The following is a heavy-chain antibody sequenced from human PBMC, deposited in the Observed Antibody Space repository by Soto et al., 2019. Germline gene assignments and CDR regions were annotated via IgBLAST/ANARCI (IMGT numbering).Heavy chain of an antibody. CDR3: ASKLTVVTPLAFDI. Sequence: QVQLQESGPGLVKPSQTLSLTCTVSGGSISSCGYYWSWIRHPPGKVLEWIGAIYYSGSTYYNPSLKSRVTISVDTSKNQFSLQLSSVTAADTAVYYCASKLTVVTPLAFDIWGQGTMVTVSS. J-gene: IGHJ3*02. V-gene: IGHV4-31*03. CDR1: GGSISSCGYY. D-gene: IGHD2-21*02. CDR2: IYYSGST.